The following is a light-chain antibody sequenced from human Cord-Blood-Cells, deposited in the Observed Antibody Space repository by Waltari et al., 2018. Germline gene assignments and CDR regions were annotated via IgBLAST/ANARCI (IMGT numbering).Light chain of an antibody. CDR1: QSVSSSY. J-gene: IGKJ2*01. V-gene: IGKV3-20*01. CDR3: QEYGSSPT. Sequence: EIVLTPSPGTLSLSPAERATLSCRASQSVSSSYLAWYQQKPGQAPQLLNDGASSRASGFTDRCSGSGSGTDFTLTISRLEPEDFAVYYCQEYGSSPTFGQGTKLEIK. CDR2: GAS.